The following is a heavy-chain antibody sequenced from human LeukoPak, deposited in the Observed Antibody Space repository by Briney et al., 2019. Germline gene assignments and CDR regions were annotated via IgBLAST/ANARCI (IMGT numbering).Heavy chain of an antibody. CDR1: GFTLRNYW. CDR2: INGDGSNT. CDR3: ARGTGTTAYFDY. V-gene: IGHV3-74*01. D-gene: IGHD1-1*01. J-gene: IGHJ4*02. Sequence: GGSLRLSCSASGFTLRNYWMHWVRQAPGKGLVWVSHINGDGSNTGYADFVKGRFTISRNNAKNTLYLQINSLRAEDTAVYYCARGTGTTAYFDYWGQGTLVTVSS.